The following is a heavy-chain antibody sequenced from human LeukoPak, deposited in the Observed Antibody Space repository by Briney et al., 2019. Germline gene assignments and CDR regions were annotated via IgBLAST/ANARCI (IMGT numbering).Heavy chain of an antibody. CDR2: MNPNSGNT. CDR3: ARTRVKGRTSSKYYYGMDV. D-gene: IGHD2-2*01. CDR1: GYTFTSYD. V-gene: IGHV1-8*01. Sequence: ASVKVSCKASGYTFTSYDINWVRQATGQGLEWMGWMNPNSGNTGYAQKFQGRVTMTRNTSISTAYMELSSLRSEDTAVYYCARTRVKGRTSSKYYYGMDVWGQGTTVTVSS. J-gene: IGHJ6*02.